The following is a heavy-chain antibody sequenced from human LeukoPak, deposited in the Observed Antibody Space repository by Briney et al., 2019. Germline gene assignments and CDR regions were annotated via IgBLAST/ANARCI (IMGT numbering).Heavy chain of an antibody. D-gene: IGHD3-3*01. CDR1: GGSISSGGYY. Sequence: SETLSLTCTVSGGSISSGGYYWSWIRQHPGKGLEWIGYIYYSGSTYYNPSLKGRVTISVDTSKNQFSLKLSSVTAADTAVYYCARDQGLTIGDYYYYGMDVWGQGTTVTVSS. J-gene: IGHJ6*02. CDR3: ARDQGLTIGDYYYYGMDV. V-gene: IGHV4-31*03. CDR2: IYYSGST.